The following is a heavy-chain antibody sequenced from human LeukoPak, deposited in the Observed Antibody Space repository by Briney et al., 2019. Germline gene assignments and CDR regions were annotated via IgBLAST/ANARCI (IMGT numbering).Heavy chain of an antibody. Sequence: GGSLRLSCVASGFTFSSYAMSWVRQAPGKGLEWVSGISGSGGSTYYADSVKGRFTISRDNSKNTLFLQMNSLRAEDTAVYYCAKETYSSGWYPYIDYWGQGTLVTVSS. CDR3: AKETYSSGWYPYIDY. D-gene: IGHD6-19*01. J-gene: IGHJ4*02. CDR1: GFTFSSYA. CDR2: ISGSGGST. V-gene: IGHV3-23*01.